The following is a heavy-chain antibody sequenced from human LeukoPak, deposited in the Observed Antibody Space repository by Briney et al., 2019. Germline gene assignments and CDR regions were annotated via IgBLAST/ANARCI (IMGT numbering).Heavy chain of an antibody. J-gene: IGHJ3*02. CDR3: ARAILNYDILTGASDAFDI. CDR2: ISSSGSTI. V-gene: IGHV3-48*03. CDR1: GFTFSSYE. D-gene: IGHD3-9*01. Sequence: GRSLRLFCAASGFTFSSYEMNWVRQAPGKGLEWVSYISSSGSTIYYADSVKGRFTISRDNAKNSLYLQMNSLRAEDTAVYYCARAILNYDILTGASDAFDIWGQGTMVTVSS.